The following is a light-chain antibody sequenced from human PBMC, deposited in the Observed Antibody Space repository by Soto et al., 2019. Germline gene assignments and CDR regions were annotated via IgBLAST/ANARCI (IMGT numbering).Light chain of an antibody. CDR1: SSDIGTYNR. V-gene: IGLV2-18*02. CDR2: EVS. CDR3: SSYKSNRDVV. Sequence: QSALTQPPSVSGSPGQSVTISCTGTSSDIGTYNRVSWYQQPPGTAPKLVIYEVSYRPSGVPDRFSGSKSGTTASLTISGRQAEDEADYYCSSYKSNRDVVFGGGTKLTVL. J-gene: IGLJ2*01.